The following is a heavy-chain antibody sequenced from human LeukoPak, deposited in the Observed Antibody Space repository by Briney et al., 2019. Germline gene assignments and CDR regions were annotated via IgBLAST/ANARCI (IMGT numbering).Heavy chain of an antibody. CDR1: AFTFSRSA. CDR2: ISGGGGIT. V-gene: IGHV3-23*01. D-gene: IGHD5-18*01. J-gene: IGHJ4*02. CDR3: AKGGSIVTTEDVVDY. Sequence: GGSLRLSCAASAFTFSRSAMSWVRQAPGKGLEWVSVISGGGGITHYADSVKGRFTISRDNSNNTLSLQVNSLRVEDTAAYYSAKGGSIVTTEDVVDYWGQGTLVTVSS.